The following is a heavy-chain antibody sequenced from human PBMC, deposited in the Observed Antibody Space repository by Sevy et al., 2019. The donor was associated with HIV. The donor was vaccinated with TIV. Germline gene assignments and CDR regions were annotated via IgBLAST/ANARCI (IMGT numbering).Heavy chain of an antibody. J-gene: IGHJ4*02. Sequence: GGSLRLSCAASGFSFSHYAFLWVRQAPGKGLEWVSLISYDGTHKYYADSVKGRFTISRDNSNNTLFLQMTNMKPDDTAVYYCARVAVSYCTNDCYHRFDYWGQGTLVTVSS. CDR1: GFSFSHYA. D-gene: IGHD2-8*01. CDR2: ISYDGTHK. CDR3: ARVAVSYCTNDCYHRFDY. V-gene: IGHV3-30-3*01.